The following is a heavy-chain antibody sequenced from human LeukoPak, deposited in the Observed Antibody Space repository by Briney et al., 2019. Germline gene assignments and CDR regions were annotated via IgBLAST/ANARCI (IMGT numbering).Heavy chain of an antibody. Sequence: ASVKVSCKASGYTFTNYSMNLVRQAPGQGLEWMGWINTNTGNPTYAQGFTGRFVFSLDTSVSTAYLQISSLKAEDTAVYYCARGYSRDGYNFLYFDYWGQGTLVTVSS. D-gene: IGHD5-24*01. CDR2: INTNTGNP. CDR3: ARGYSRDGYNFLYFDY. CDR1: GYTFTNYS. V-gene: IGHV7-4-1*02. J-gene: IGHJ4*02.